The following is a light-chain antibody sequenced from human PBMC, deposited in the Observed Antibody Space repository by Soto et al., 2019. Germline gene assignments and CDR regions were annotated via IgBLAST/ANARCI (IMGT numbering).Light chain of an antibody. Sequence: DIQMTQSPSSLSASVGDRVTITCQASQDITNYLNWYQQKPGKGPRLLVYDGINLDTGASSRFSGSGSGTHFSYIISSLHPEDIATYYCQQFDSLPITFGQGTRLEI. CDR1: QDITNY. J-gene: IGKJ5*01. CDR2: DGI. V-gene: IGKV1-33*01. CDR3: QQFDSLPIT.